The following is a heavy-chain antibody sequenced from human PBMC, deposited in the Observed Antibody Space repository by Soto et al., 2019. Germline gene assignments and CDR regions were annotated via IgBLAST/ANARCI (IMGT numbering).Heavy chain of an antibody. Sequence: SCAASGFTFSSYAMHWVRQAPGKGLEWVAVISYDGSNKYYADSVKGRFTISRDNSKNTLYLQMNSLRAEDTAVYYCAREEWNIVALSSFDYWGQGTLVTVSS. CDR3: AREEWNIVALSSFDY. CDR2: ISYDGSNK. J-gene: IGHJ4*02. V-gene: IGHV3-30-3*01. CDR1: GFTFSSYA. D-gene: IGHD5-12*01.